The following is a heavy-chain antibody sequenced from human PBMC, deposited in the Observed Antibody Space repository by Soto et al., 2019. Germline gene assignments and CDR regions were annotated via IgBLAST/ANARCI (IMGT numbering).Heavy chain of an antibody. V-gene: IGHV5-10-1*01. CDR3: ARHGLQYYDFWSGYYAYFDY. CDR1: GYSFTGYW. J-gene: IGHJ4*02. Sequence: GESLKISCKGSGYSFTGYWISWMRQMPGKGLEWMGRIDPSDSYTNYSPSFQGHVTISADKSISTAYLQWSSLKASDTAMYYCARHGLQYYDFWSGYYAYFDYWGQGTLVTVSS. CDR2: IDPSDSYT. D-gene: IGHD3-3*01.